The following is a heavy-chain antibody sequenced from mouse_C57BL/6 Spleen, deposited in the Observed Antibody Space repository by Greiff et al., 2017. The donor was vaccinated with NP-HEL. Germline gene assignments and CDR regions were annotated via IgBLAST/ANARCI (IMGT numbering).Heavy chain of an antibody. CDR2: IYPNDGGT. CDR1: GYTFTDYY. Sequence: VQLQQSGPELVKPGASVKISCKASGYTFTDYYMNWVKQSPGKGLEWIGGIYPNDGGTNYNEKFKGQATLTVDKSSSTAYMELRSLTSEDSAVYYCAREDAPLDWMDYWGQGTLVTVSA. D-gene: IGHD4-1*01. CDR3: AREDAPLDWMDY. V-gene: IGHV1-26*01. J-gene: IGHJ4*01.